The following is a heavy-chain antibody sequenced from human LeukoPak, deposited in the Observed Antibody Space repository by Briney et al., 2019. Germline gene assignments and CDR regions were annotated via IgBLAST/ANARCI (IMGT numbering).Heavy chain of an antibody. Sequence: GGSLRLSCAASGFTFSHYWMHWVRQAPGKGLVWVSRINSDGSSTSYADSVKGRFTISRDNSRNTVYMEMNSLRAEDTAVYYCARSYANYYDSSGYYYNYGMDVWGQGTTVTVSS. CDR1: GFTFSHYW. J-gene: IGHJ6*02. V-gene: IGHV3-74*01. CDR3: ARSYANYYDSSGYYYNYGMDV. D-gene: IGHD3-22*01. CDR2: INSDGSST.